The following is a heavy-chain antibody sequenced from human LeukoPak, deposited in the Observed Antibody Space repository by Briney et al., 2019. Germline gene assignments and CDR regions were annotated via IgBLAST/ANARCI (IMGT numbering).Heavy chain of an antibody. CDR3: ARDRSNGYGATFDF. V-gene: IGHV4-34*01. Sequence: PSETLSLTCAVYGGSFSDYHWSWIRQPPGKGLEWIGEVNHSGSTNYNVSFKSRVTMSVDTSKNQFSLNVSSVTAADTGVYYCARDRSNGYGATFDFWGQGTLVTVSS. CDR1: GGSFSDYH. J-gene: IGHJ4*02. CDR2: VNHSGST. D-gene: IGHD4-11*01.